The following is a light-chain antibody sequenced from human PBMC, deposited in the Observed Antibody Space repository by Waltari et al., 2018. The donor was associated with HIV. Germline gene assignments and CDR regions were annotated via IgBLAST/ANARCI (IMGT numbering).Light chain of an antibody. V-gene: IGLV3-1*01. Sequence: SYELTQPPSVSVSPGHTASITCTGEKLGDKYACWYQQKPGQSPVLVIYQKTKLPSGSPVRFSGSDSGNTATLTISGTQAMDEADYYCQAWDSNTAGAVFGGGTKLTVL. CDR2: QKT. CDR1: KLGDKY. CDR3: QAWDSNTAGAV. J-gene: IGLJ2*01.